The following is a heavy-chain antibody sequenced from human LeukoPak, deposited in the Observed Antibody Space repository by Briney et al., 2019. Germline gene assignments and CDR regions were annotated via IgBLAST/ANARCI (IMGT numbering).Heavy chain of an antibody. Sequence: GGSLRLSCAASGFTFSSYGMHWVRQAPGKGLEWVAVISYDGSNKYYADSVKGRFTISRDNSKNTLYLQMNSLRAEDTAVYYCAKLEYSYGNFDYWGQGTLVTVSS. J-gene: IGHJ4*02. CDR3: AKLEYSYGNFDY. D-gene: IGHD5-18*01. V-gene: IGHV3-30*18. CDR2: ISYDGSNK. CDR1: GFTFSSYG.